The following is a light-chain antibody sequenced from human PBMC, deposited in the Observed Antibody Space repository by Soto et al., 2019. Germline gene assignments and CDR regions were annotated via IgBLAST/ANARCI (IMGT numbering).Light chain of an antibody. CDR2: GAS. Sequence: EIVMTQSPATLSVSPGVRATLSCRASQSVSSNLAWYQQKPGQAPRLLIYGASTRATGIPARFSGSGSGTEFTLTLSSLQSEDFAVYYCQQYNNWPPMAFGQGTKVEIK. V-gene: IGKV3-15*01. CDR3: QQYNNWPPMA. J-gene: IGKJ1*01. CDR1: QSVSSN.